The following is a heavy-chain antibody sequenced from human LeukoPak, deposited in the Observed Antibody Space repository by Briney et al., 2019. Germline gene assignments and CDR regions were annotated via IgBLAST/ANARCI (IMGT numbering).Heavy chain of an antibody. CDR2: IRYDGSNK. V-gene: IGHV3-30*02. CDR3: AKEALSGYGFYYFDY. Sequence: GGSLRLSCAASGFTFSSYGMHWVRQAPGKGLEWVAFIRYDGSNKYYADSVKGRFTISRDNSKNTLYLQMNSLRAEDTAVYYCAKEALSGYGFYYFDYWGQGTLVTVSS. J-gene: IGHJ4*02. D-gene: IGHD5-12*01. CDR1: GFTFSSYG.